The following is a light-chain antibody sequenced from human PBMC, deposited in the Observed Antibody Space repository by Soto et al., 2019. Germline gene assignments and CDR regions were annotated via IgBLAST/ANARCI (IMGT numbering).Light chain of an antibody. J-gene: IGLJ1*01. CDR1: SSDVGGYNY. CDR3: SSYTSSSTLRV. CDR2: EVS. V-gene: IGLV2-14*01. Sequence: QSALTQPASVSGSPGQSITISCTGTSSDVGGYNYVSWYQQHPGKAPKLMIYEVSNRPSGVYNRFSGSKSGNTASLTISGLQAEDEDDYYCSSYTSSSTLRVFGTGTKVTV.